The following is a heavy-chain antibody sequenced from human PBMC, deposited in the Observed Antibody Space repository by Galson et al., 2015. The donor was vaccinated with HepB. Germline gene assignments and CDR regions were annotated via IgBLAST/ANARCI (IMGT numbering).Heavy chain of an antibody. D-gene: IGHD3-10*01. V-gene: IGHV3-30-3*01. J-gene: IGHJ5*02. Sequence: SLRLSCAASGFTFSSYAMHWVRQAPGKGLEWVAVISNDESNKYYADSVKGRFTISRDNSKNTLNLQMNSLRSEDTAVYYCAKVRATNYGPGDWFDPWGQGSLVTVSS. CDR3: AKVRATNYGPGDWFDP. CDR1: GFTFSSYA. CDR2: ISNDESNK.